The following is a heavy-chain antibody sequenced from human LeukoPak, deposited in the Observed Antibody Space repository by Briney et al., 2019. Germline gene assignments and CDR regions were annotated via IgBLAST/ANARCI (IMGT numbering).Heavy chain of an antibody. V-gene: IGHV3-30*04. CDR2: ISYDGSKK. CDR3: ARDIAGYSYGHRDFGIFDY. Sequence: QTGGSLRLSCAASGFTFSSYAMHWVRQAPGKGLGWGAVISYDGSKKYYADSVKGRFTISIDNSKNTLYLQMNSLRAEDTAVYYCARDIAGYSYGHRDFGIFDYWGQGTLVTVSS. CDR1: GFTFSSYA. D-gene: IGHD5-18*01. J-gene: IGHJ4*02.